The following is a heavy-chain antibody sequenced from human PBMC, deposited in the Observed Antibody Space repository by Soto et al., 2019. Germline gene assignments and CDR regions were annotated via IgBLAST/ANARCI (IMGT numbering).Heavy chain of an antibody. CDR3: ATAISSPFSKFDS. CDR1: GFTFSTYW. Sequence: EVQLVQSGGDLVQPGGSLRLSCVASGFTFSTYWMTWVRQAPGMGLEWVAGIKEYASEEVYVDSVKGRFSISRDNAKNSLYLQLNSLRAEDTAVYYCATAISSPFSKFDSWGEGSLVTVSS. CDR2: IKEYASEE. D-gene: IGHD2-2*01. J-gene: IGHJ4*02. V-gene: IGHV3-7*01.